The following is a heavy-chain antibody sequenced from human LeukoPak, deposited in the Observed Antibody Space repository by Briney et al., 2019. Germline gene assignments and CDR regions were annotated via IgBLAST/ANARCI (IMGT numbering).Heavy chain of an antibody. CDR2: INPSGGST. V-gene: IGHV1-46*01. J-gene: IGHJ6*02. CDR3: ARDMGQWPLKNYGMDV. CDR1: GYTFTSYY. Sequence: ASVKVSCKASGYTFTSYYMHWVRQAPGQGLEWMGIINPSGGSTSYAQKFQGRVTMTRDTSISTVYMELSRLRSDDTAVYYCARDMGQWPLKNYGMDVWGQGTMVTVSS. D-gene: IGHD6-19*01.